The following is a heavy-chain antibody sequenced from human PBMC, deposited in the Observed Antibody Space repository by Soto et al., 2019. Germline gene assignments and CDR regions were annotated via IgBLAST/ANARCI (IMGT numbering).Heavy chain of an antibody. J-gene: IGHJ5*01. CDR2: IDPIDSYT. Sequence: GESLKISCKSSGYLSTTDWINWVRQMPGKGLEWMGRIDPIDSYTNYSPSFEGHVTISVDKSTTTAYLQWSGLRASDTAMYFCARSGNQHYIDNSGYFDSWGQGTLVTVSS. V-gene: IGHV5-10-1*01. D-gene: IGHD3-22*01. CDR1: GYLSTTDW. CDR3: ARSGNQHYIDNSGYFDS.